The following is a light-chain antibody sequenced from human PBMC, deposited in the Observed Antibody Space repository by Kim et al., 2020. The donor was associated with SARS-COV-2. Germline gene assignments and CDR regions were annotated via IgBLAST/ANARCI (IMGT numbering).Light chain of an antibody. CDR2: YDS. Sequence: SYELTQPPSVSVAPGKTARITCGGNNIGSKSEHWYQQKPGQAPVLVIYYDSDRPSGIPERFSGSNSGNTATLTISRVEAGDEADYYCQVWDSSRDHYVFG. CDR1: NIGSKS. V-gene: IGLV3-21*04. CDR3: QVWDSSRDHYV. J-gene: IGLJ1*01.